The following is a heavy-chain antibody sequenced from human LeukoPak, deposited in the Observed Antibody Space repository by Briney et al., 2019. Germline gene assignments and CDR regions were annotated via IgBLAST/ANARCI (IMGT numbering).Heavy chain of an antibody. CDR3: ARNYYDTSDYYFGNFDY. V-gene: IGHV4-31*03. Sequence: SQTLSLTRTVSSGSISSRGYYWNWIRQHPGKGLEWVGYIYNSGGTKYNPSRKSRVTISVGTSKTQFSLKLNSVTAADTAVYYCARNYYDTSDYYFGNFDYWGQGTLVTVSS. D-gene: IGHD3-22*01. CDR2: IYNSGGT. J-gene: IGHJ4*02. CDR1: SGSISSRGYY.